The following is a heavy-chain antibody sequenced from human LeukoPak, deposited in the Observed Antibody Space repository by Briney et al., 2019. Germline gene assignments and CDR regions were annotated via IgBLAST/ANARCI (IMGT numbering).Heavy chain of an antibody. CDR3: AKKTSEYGDASSPDY. J-gene: IGHJ4*02. V-gene: IGHV3-23*01. D-gene: IGHD4-17*01. Sequence: GGALRLSCAASGFIFYNYALTWVRQAPGKGVEWVSGICGSGYNTYLVDSVRGRVIIPIDNPKNTLHLQIKSLRAEDTAVYYCAKKTSEYGDASSPDYWGQGIPVTVSS. CDR1: GFIFYNYA. CDR2: ICGSGYNT.